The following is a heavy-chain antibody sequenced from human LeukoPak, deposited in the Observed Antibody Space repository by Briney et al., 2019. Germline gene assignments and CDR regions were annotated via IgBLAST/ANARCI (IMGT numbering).Heavy chain of an antibody. CDR1: GASISSGAYF. CDR3: ARDRTGFFFDD. J-gene: IGHJ4*02. Sequence: PSQTLSLTCAVSGASISSGAYFWSWIRQHPGKGLGWIGYIDYSGTTYYNPSLKSRVQISEDTSKKQLSLKLDSVTAADTAVYFCARDRTGFFFDDWGQGTLVTVSS. CDR2: IDYSGTT. V-gene: IGHV4-31*11.